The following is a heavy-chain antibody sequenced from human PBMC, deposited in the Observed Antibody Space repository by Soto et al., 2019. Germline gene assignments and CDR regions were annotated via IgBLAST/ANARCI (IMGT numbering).Heavy chain of an antibody. J-gene: IGHJ3*02. V-gene: IGHV4-34*01. Sequence: QVQLQQWGAGLLKPSETLSLTCAVLGGSVNSGNYYWSWMRQPPGKGLEWMGEMSHSGGTHFNPSLKTRVTISVDTSKNHFALKMSSVTAAVTALYYCARVERGTATTVVDAFDIWGPGTMVTVAS. CDR1: GGSVNSGNYY. CDR2: MSHSGGT. CDR3: ARVERGTATTVVDAFDI. D-gene: IGHD1-1*01.